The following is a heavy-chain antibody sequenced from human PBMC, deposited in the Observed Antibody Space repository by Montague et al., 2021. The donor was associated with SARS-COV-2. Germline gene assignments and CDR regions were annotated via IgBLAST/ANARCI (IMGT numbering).Heavy chain of an antibody. J-gene: IGHJ4*02. CDR1: GDSISSYY. CDR3: ARAQNTCFIANCVNYFEV. V-gene: IGHV4-59*01. Sequence: SETLSLTCEVSGDSISSYYWSWFRQSPGKGLEWVGYVHYTGSTKYTPSLKTRVTLSLDTPKNHFSLKLRSVTAADTAIYYCARAQNTCFIANCVNYFEVWGQGALVTVSS. D-gene: IGHD1-1*01. CDR2: VHYTGST.